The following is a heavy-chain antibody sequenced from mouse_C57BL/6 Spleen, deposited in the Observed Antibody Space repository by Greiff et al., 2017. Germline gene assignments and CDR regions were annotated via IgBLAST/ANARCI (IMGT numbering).Heavy chain of an antibody. CDR3: ARKARNNYDFDV. CDR2: IWSGGST. V-gene: IGHV2-2*01. CDR1: GFSLTSYG. J-gene: IGHJ1*03. D-gene: IGHD5-2*01. Sequence: VQLQQSGPGLVQPSQSLSITCTVSGFSLTSYGVHWVRQSPGKGLEWLGVIWSGGSTDYNAAFISRLSISKDNSKSQVFFKMNSLQADDIAIYYCARKARNNYDFDVWGTGTTVTVSS.